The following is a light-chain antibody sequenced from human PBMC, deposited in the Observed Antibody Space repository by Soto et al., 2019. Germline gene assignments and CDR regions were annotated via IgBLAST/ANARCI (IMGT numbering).Light chain of an antibody. CDR2: EVT. J-gene: IGLJ1*01. V-gene: IGLV2-14*01. CDR1: RDDIGAYDY. CDR3: AAWDDSLNGYV. Sequence: QSVLTQPASVSGSPGQSITISCAGTRDDIGAYDYVSWYQQHPGNAPKLLVYEVTNRPSGVSDRFSASKSGTSAALAISGLQSEDEADYFCAAWDDSLNGYVFGTGTKVTV.